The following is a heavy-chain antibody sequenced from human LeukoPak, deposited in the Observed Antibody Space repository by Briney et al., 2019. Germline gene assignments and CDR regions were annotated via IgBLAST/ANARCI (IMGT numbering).Heavy chain of an antibody. CDR1: GGSISSSSYY. CDR3: ARRRGYCSGGSCFTDY. CDR2: INHSGST. V-gene: IGHV4-39*07. D-gene: IGHD2-15*01. J-gene: IGHJ4*02. Sequence: SETLSLTCTVSGGSISSSSYYWGWIRQPPGKGLEWIGEINHSGSTNYNPSLKSRVTISVDTSKNQFSLKLSSVTAADTAVYYCARRRGYCSGGSCFTDYWGQGTLVTVSS.